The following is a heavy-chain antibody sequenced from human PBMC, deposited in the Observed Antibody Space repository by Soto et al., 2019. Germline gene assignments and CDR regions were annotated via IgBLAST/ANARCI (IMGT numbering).Heavy chain of an antibody. D-gene: IGHD5-18*01. J-gene: IGHJ4*02. V-gene: IGHV4-30-2*01. CDR2: IYHSGST. Sequence: SETLSLTCAVSGGSISSGGYSWSWIRQPPGKGLEWIGYIYHSGSTYYNPSLKSRVTISVDRSKNQFSLKLSSVTAADTAVYYCASYHRHSQLWLDYWGQGTLVTVSS. CDR3: ASYHRHSQLWLDY. CDR1: GGSISSGGYS.